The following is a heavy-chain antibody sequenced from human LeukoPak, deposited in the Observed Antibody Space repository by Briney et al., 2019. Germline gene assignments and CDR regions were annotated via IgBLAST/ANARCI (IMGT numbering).Heavy chain of an antibody. CDR2: INPNSGGK. CDR1: GYTFTGYY. V-gene: IGHV1-2*02. J-gene: IGHJ4*02. Sequence: ASVEVFCKASGYTFTGYYMHWVRQGPGQGLACRGWINPNSGGKNYAQKFQGRVTMTRDTSISTAYMELSRLRSDDTAVYYCARDRDYGEDYWGQGTLVTVSS. CDR3: ARDRDYGEDY. D-gene: IGHD4-17*01.